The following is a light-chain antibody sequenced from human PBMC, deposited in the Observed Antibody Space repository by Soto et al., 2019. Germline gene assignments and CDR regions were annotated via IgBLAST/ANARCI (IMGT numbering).Light chain of an antibody. J-gene: IGKJ4*01. CDR3: QQSYSIPLT. Sequence: DIQMTQSPSSLSASVGDRVTITCRASQSINNYLNWYQQKPGKAPKLLIYAAFSLQSGVPSRFSCSRSGPDFTLTISSLQPEDFATFYCQQSYSIPLTFGGGTKVEIK. CDR1: QSINNY. CDR2: AAF. V-gene: IGKV1-39*01.